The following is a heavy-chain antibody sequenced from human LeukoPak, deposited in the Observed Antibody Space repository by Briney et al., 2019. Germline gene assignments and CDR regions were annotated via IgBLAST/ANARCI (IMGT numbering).Heavy chain of an antibody. D-gene: IGHD2-15*01. CDR3: ARDECSGGSCYFDY. V-gene: IGHV4-4*07. CDR2: IYTSGST. Sequence: SETLSLTCTVSGGSISSYYWSWIRQPAGKGLEWIGRIYTSGSTNYNPSLKSRVTMSVDTSKNQFSLKLSSVTAADTAVCYCARDECSGGSCYFDYWGQGTLVTVSS. J-gene: IGHJ4*02. CDR1: GGSISSYY.